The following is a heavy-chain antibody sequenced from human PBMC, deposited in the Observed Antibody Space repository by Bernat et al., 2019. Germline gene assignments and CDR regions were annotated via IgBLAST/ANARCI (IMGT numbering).Heavy chain of an antibody. CDR2: ISYDGSNK. J-gene: IGHJ4*02. D-gene: IGHD3-16*02. V-gene: IGHV3-30*01. Sequence: QVQLVESGGGVVQPGRSLRLSCAASGFTFSSYAMHWVRQAPGKGLEWVAVISYDGSNKYYADSVKGRFTISRDNSKNTLYLQMNSLRAEDTDVYYCARNRRNYWDYGAQGPLVTVSS. CDR1: GFTFSSYA. CDR3: ARNRRNYWDY.